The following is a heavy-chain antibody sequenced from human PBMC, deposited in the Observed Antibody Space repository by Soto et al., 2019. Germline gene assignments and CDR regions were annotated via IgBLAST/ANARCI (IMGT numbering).Heavy chain of an antibody. CDR1: AGSISSGGYY. CDR3: ARVMTTVTTGVEDYFAY. CDR2: IYYSGST. Sequence: PSETLSLTCTVSAGSISSGGYYWCWIRQHPGKGLEWIGYIYYSGSTYYNPSLKSRVTISVDTSKNQFSLKLSSVTAADTAVYYCARVMTTVTTGVEDYFAYWGQGTLVTVSS. D-gene: IGHD4-17*01. V-gene: IGHV4-31*03. J-gene: IGHJ4*02.